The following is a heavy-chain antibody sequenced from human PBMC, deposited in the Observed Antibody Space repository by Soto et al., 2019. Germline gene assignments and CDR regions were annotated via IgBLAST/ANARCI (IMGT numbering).Heavy chain of an antibody. CDR3: ATITVVGTPYYYMGV. D-gene: IGHD6-19*01. CDR1: GGSISSSSYY. J-gene: IGHJ6*03. V-gene: IGHV4-39*01. Sequence: QLQLQESGPGLVKPSETLSLTCTVSGGSISSSSYYWGWFRQHPGKGLEWIGKLYYSASTYYNPSLKSRVTMSLDTSKNQFSLKLSSVTAADTAVYYCATITVVGTPYYYMGVWGKGTTVTVSS. CDR2: LYYSAST.